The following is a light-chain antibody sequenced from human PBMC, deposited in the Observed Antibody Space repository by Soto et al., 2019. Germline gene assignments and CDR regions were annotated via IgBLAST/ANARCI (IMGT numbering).Light chain of an antibody. CDR3: QQHGSSPVIT. V-gene: IGKV3-20*01. Sequence: EIVLTQSPGTLSLSPGERATLSCRASQSVSSSYLAWYQQKPGQAPRLLIYGASGRATGIPDRFGGSGSGTDFTLTITRLEPEDFAVYYCQQHGSSPVITFGQGTRLEIK. CDR2: GAS. J-gene: IGKJ5*01. CDR1: QSVSSSY.